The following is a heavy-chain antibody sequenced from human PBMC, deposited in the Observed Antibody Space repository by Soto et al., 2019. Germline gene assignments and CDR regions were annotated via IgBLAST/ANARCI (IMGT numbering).Heavy chain of an antibody. Sequence: PSETLSLTCTVSGDSISSGGYHWSWIRQSPGKGLEWIGYIYNGGRTFYRPSLESRINMSLDATKNSYSLRLTSVTAADTAVYYCARAPVGMDSINFFDHRGQGILVTVSS. D-gene: IGHD2-8*01. CDR3: ARAPVGMDSINFFDH. CDR2: IYNGGRT. V-gene: IGHV4-30-4*01. J-gene: IGHJ4*02. CDR1: GDSISSGGYH.